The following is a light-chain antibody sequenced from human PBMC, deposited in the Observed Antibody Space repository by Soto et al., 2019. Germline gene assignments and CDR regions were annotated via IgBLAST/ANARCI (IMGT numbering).Light chain of an antibody. CDR2: AAS. Sequence: DIQMTQSPSILSAFVGDRVTNTCRASQSISIWLAWYQQKPGKAPKLLIYAASSLESGVPSRFSGSGSGTEFTLTISSLQPDDFAAYYCQQYNDYSWTFGQGTKVDIK. CDR3: QQYNDYSWT. J-gene: IGKJ1*01. V-gene: IGKV1-5*01. CDR1: QSISIW.